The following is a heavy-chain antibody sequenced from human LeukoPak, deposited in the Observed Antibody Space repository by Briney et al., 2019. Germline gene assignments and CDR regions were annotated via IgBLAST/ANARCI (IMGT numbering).Heavy chain of an antibody. CDR3: ARGYDYLYAEYFQH. J-gene: IGHJ1*01. Sequence: GASVKVSCKASGYTFISYDINWVRQATGQGLEWMGWMNPNSGNTGYAQKFQGRVTMTRNTSISTAYMELSSLRSEDTAVYYCARGYDYLYAEYFQHWGQGTLVTVSS. D-gene: IGHD4-11*01. CDR1: GYTFISYD. CDR2: MNPNSGNT. V-gene: IGHV1-8*01.